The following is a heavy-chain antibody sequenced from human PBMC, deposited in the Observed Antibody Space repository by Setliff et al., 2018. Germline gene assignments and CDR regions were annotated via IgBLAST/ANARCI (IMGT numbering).Heavy chain of an antibody. Sequence: GASVKVSCKASGYTFTNYFIHWVRQAPGQGLEWMGWISAYNGNTNYAQRFQGRVTMTTDTSTSTAYMELSSLRSEDTAVYYCATGGYSGYDYVYWGQGTLVTVSS. CDR3: ATGGYSGYDYVY. V-gene: IGHV1-18*04. D-gene: IGHD5-12*01. CDR2: ISAYNGNT. CDR1: GYTFTNYF. J-gene: IGHJ4*02.